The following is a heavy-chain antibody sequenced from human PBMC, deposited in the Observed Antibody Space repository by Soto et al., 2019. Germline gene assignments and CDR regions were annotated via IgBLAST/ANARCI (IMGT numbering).Heavy chain of an antibody. J-gene: IGHJ3*02. Sequence: QMQLVQSGPEVKKPGTSVKVSCKASGFTFTSSAMQWVRQARGQRRECIGWIVVGRGNTNYAQKFQERVTITRDMSTSTAYMELSSLRAEDTAVYYCAAEFYDGGVFDIWGQGTLVTVSS. CDR3: AAEFYDGGVFDI. CDR1: GFTFTSSA. D-gene: IGHD5-12*01. CDR2: IVVGRGNT. V-gene: IGHV1-58*02.